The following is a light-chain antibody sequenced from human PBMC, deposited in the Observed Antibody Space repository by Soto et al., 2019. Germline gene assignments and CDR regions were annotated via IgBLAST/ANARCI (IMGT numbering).Light chain of an antibody. CDR2: AAS. CDR1: RDVGSD. V-gene: IGKV1-6*01. J-gene: IGKJ1*01. CDR3: LQDYGDSCT. Sequence: QMTQSPSSLSASVGEKIIITCRASRDVGSDVSWYQQKPGQAPKLLIYAASNLYTGVPSRFSGSRSGTEFTLTISSLQPEYFASYYCLQDYGDSCTFLQGTKVDIK.